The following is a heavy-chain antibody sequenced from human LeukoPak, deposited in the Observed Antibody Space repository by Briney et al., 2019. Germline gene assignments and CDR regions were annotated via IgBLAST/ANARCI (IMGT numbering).Heavy chain of an antibody. CDR3: ARAERFLIPHYYYMDV. CDR1: GGSISSGDYY. V-gene: IGHV4-30-4*02. J-gene: IGHJ6*03. D-gene: IGHD3-3*01. Sequence: SETLSLTCTVSGGSISSGDYYWSWIRQPPGKGLEWIGYIYYSGSTYYNPSLKSRVTISVDTSKNQFSLKLSSVTAADTAVYYCARAERFLIPHYYYMDVWGKGTTVTVSS. CDR2: IYYSGST.